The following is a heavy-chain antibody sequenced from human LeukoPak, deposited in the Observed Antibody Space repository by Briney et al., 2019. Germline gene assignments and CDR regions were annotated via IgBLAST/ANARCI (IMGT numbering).Heavy chain of an antibody. CDR2: ISSSSSYI. V-gene: IGHV3-21*01. J-gene: IGHJ6*03. D-gene: IGHD3-3*01. CDR1: GFTFSSYS. Sequence: GGSLRLSCAVSGFTFSSYSMNWVRQAPGKGLEWVSSISSSSSYIYYADSVKGRFTISRDNAKNSLYLQMNSLRAEDTAVYYCARAGTIFGVVNPWYYYYMDVWGKGTTVTVSS. CDR3: ARAGTIFGVVNPWYYYYMDV.